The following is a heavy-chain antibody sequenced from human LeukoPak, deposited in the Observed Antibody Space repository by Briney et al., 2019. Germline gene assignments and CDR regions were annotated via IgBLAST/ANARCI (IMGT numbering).Heavy chain of an antibody. J-gene: IGHJ4*02. Sequence: PGGSLRLSCAASGFTFSSYTMNWVRQAPGKGLEWVSYISSSGITIYYADSVKGRFTISRDNAKNSVYLQMNSLRDEDTAVYFCARDPGGRYYFDYWGQGSLVAVSS. D-gene: IGHD1-26*01. V-gene: IGHV3-48*02. CDR2: ISSSGITI. CDR3: ARDPGGRYYFDY. CDR1: GFTFSSYT.